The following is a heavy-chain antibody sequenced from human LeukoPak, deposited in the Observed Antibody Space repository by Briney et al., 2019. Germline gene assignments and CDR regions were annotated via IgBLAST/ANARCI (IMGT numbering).Heavy chain of an antibody. V-gene: IGHV1-69*06. D-gene: IGHD3-22*01. CDR2: IIPIFGTA. CDR3: ARPSVAYDSSGYYPSDY. Sequence: GASVKVSCKASGGTFSSYAISWVRQAPGQGLEWMGGIIPIFGTANYAQKFQGRVTITADKSTSTAYMELRSLRSDDTAVYYCARPSVAYDSSGYYPSDYWGQGTLVTVSS. CDR1: GGTFSSYA. J-gene: IGHJ4*02.